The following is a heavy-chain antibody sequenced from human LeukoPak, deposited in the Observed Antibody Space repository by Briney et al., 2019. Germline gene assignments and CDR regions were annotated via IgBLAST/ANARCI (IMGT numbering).Heavy chain of an antibody. CDR3: ARHPKNRYYYGSGSYYNGRLPAGDFDL. CDR1: GGSISSYY. Sequence: PSETLSLTCTVSGGSISSYYWSWIRQPPGKGLEWIGYIYYSGSTNYNPSLKSRVTISVDTSKNQFSLKLSSVTAADTAVYYCARHPKNRYYYGSGSYYNGRLPAGDFDLWGRGTLVTVSS. CDR2: IYYSGST. V-gene: IGHV4-59*08. D-gene: IGHD3-10*01. J-gene: IGHJ2*01.